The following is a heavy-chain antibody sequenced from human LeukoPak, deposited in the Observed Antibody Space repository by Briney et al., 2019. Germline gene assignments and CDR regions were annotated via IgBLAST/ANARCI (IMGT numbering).Heavy chain of an antibody. CDR2: ISWDGTIK. V-gene: IGHV3-30-3*01. Sequence: SGKSLRLSCAASGFTFRSYAIHWVRQAPGKGLEWVAFISWDGTIKYYADSVKGRFTISRDNAKNSLYLQMNSLRAEDTAVYYCARDQLGEADYWGQGTLVTVSS. D-gene: IGHD3-16*01. J-gene: IGHJ4*02. CDR1: GFTFRSYA. CDR3: ARDQLGEADY.